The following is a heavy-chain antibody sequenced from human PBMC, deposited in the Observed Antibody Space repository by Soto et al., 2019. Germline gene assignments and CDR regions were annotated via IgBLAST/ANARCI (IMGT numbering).Heavy chain of an antibody. CDR3: ARTLYGDNVDY. V-gene: IGHV1-18*01. CDR1: GYPFTHYG. J-gene: IGHJ4*02. D-gene: IGHD4-17*01. Sequence: ASVKVSCKSSGYPFTHYGITWVRQAPGQGLEWMGWISPFNGNTNYGQTFQGRVTLTTDTSTSTVYMELRSLRSDDTAVYYCARTLYGDNVDYWGQGTLVTVSS. CDR2: ISPFNGNT.